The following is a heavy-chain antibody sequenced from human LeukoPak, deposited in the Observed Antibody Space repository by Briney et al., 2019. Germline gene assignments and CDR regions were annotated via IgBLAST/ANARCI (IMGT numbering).Heavy chain of an antibody. CDR1: GFTFARHT. CDR3: VRSPVAGMSWYFDL. J-gene: IGHJ2*01. CDR2: ISRSSSYV. Sequence: GGSLRLSCEASGFTFARHTINWVRQAPGKGLEWVSSISRSSSYVKYAGSIEGRFAISRDDAKNSLSLQMKSLRVEDTAVYYCVRSPVAGMSWYFDLWGRGTLVTVSS. V-gene: IGHV3-21*06. D-gene: IGHD6-19*01.